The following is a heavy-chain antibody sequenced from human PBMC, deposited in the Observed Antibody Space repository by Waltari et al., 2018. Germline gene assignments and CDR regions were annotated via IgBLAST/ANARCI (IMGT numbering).Heavy chain of an antibody. D-gene: IGHD7-27*01. J-gene: IGHJ4*02. Sequence: QVQLQESGPGLVKPSETLSLTCAVSGYSISSGYYWVWIRQPPGKGLEWIGSLHHSGSTDYNPSLRSRVTISVDTSKNQFSLKLSSVTAADTAVHYCARGGAGDPGVLFDYWGQGTLVTVSS. CDR2: LHHSGST. V-gene: IGHV4-38-2*01. CDR1: GYSISSGYY. CDR3: ARGGAGDPGVLFDY.